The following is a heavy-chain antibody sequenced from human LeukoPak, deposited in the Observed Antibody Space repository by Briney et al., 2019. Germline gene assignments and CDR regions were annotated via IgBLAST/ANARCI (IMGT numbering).Heavy chain of an antibody. D-gene: IGHD1-26*01. V-gene: IGHV4-34*01. CDR2: ISQGGST. CDR1: GGSFSRYY. J-gene: IGHJ3*02. Sequence: TASETLSLTCALYGGSFSRYYWTWIRQPPGKGLEWIGEISQGGSTNYNPSLKSRVIIPVDTSKNQFSLKLNSVTAADTAVYYCARGSVGPRMSIWGQGTMVTVSS. CDR3: ARGSVGPRMSI.